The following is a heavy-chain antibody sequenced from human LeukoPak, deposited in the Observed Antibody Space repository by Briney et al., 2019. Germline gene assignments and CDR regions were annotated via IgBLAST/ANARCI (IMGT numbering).Heavy chain of an antibody. J-gene: IGHJ6*02. CDR3: ARDMVRGVIPYYGMDV. D-gene: IGHD3-10*01. CDR2: IILIFGTA. CDR1: GGTFSSYA. V-gene: IGHV1-69*13. Sequence: SVKVSCKASGGTFSSYAISWVRQAPGQGLEWMGGIILIFGTANYAQKFQGRVTITADESTSAAYMELSSLRSEDTAVYYCARDMVRGVIPYYGMDVWGQGTTVTVSS.